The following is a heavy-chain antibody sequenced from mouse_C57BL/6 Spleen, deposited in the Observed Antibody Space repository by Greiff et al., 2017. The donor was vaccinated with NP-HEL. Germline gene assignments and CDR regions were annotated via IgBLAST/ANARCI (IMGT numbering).Heavy chain of an antibody. CDR2: INPSSGYT. J-gene: IGHJ4*01. CDR3: ARSVGYNAMDY. Sequence: VQLQQSGAELARPGASVKMSCKASGYTFTSYTMPWVKQRPGQGLEWIGYINPSSGYTKYNQKFKDKATLTADKSSSTAYMQLSSLTSEDAAVYYCARSVGYNAMDYWGQGTSVTVSS. V-gene: IGHV1-4*01. CDR1: GYTFTSYT.